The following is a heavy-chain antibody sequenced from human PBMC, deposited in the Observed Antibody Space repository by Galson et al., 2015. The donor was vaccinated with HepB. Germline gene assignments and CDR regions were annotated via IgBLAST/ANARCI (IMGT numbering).Heavy chain of an antibody. CDR1: GFSLSTSGVG. CDR3: AHEATIFGVATFDY. D-gene: IGHD3-3*01. V-gene: IGHV2-5*02. Sequence: PALVKPTQTLTLTCTFSGFSLSTSGVGVGWIRQPPGKALEWLALIYWDDDKRYSPSLKSRLTITKDTSKNQVVLTMTNMDPVDTATYYCAHEATIFGVATFDYWGQGTLVTVSS. J-gene: IGHJ4*02. CDR2: IYWDDDK.